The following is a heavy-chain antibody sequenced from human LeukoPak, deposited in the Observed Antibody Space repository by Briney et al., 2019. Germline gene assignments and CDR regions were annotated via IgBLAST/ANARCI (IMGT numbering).Heavy chain of an antibody. Sequence: PSETLSLTCTVSGGSISSYYWSWIRQPPGKGLEWIGYIYYSGSTNYNPSLKSRVTISVDTSKNQFSLKLSSVTAADTAVYYCARHRDPYYYGMDVWGQGTTVTVSS. CDR2: IYYSGST. J-gene: IGHJ6*02. V-gene: IGHV4-59*08. D-gene: IGHD3-10*01. CDR1: GGSISSYY. CDR3: ARHRDPYYYGMDV.